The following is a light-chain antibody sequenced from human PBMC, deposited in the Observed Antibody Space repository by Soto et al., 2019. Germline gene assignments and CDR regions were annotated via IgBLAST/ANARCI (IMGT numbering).Light chain of an antibody. CDR3: QKYDTAPLT. Sequence: DIQVTQSPSSLSASLGDRVSITCRASRDISNYVAWYQQKPGQVPRLLISGASTLHAGVPSRCSGSGSGTDFTLTITSLQPEDIATYFCQKYDTAPLTFGGGTKVEI. J-gene: IGKJ4*01. CDR2: GAS. V-gene: IGKV1-27*01. CDR1: RDISNY.